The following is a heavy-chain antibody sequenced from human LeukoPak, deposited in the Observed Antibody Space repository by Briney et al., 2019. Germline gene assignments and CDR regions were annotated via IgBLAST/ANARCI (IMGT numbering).Heavy chain of an antibody. CDR1: GGSISSGRYY. Sequence: PSETLSLPCTVSGGSISSGRYYWSWIRQHPGKGLEWIGYIYYSGSTYYNPSLKSCVTISVDTSKNQFSLKLSSVTAADTAVYYCARHYGGNSFDYWGQGTLVTVSS. CDR3: ARHYGGNSFDY. J-gene: IGHJ4*02. CDR2: IYYSGST. D-gene: IGHD4-23*01. V-gene: IGHV4-31*03.